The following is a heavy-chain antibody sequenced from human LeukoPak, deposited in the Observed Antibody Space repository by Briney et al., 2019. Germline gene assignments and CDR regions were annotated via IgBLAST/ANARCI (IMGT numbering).Heavy chain of an antibody. J-gene: IGHJ4*02. D-gene: IGHD2-15*01. CDR2: IYPGDPDT. CDR1: GYSFTSYW. CDR3: ARAEGYCSGGSCSDY. V-gene: IGHV5-51*01. Sequence: GESLKISCKGSGYSFTSYWIGWVRQMPGKGLEWMGIIYPGDPDTRYSPSFQGQVTISADKSISTAYLQWSSLKASDTAMYYCARAEGYCSGGSCSDYWGQGTLVTVSS.